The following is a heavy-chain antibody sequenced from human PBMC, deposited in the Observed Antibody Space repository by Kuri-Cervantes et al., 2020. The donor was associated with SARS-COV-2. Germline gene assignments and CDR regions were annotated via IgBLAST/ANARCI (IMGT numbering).Heavy chain of an antibody. J-gene: IGHJ4*02. CDR2: ISSSGSYI. D-gene: IGHD3/OR15-3a*01. Sequence: GESLKISCEASGFTFSTYSMNWVRQAPGKGLQWVASISSSGSYIYYADSVRGRFTISRDNAKDSVYLQMNSLRADDTAVYYCAKLALWTGDHNGKFDCWGQGTLVTVSS. CDR1: GFTFSTYS. CDR3: AKLALWTGDHNGKFDC. V-gene: IGHV3-21*01.